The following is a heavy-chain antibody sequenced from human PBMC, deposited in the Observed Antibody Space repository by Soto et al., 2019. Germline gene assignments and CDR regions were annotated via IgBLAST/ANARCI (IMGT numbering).Heavy chain of an antibody. CDR3: AGAAAGNVYYYDYMDV. V-gene: IGHV3-66*01. CDR1: GFTVSSNY. Sequence: EVQLVESGGGLVQPGGSLRLSCAASGFTVSSNYMSWVRQAPGKGLEWVSVIYSGGSTYYAESVKGRFTISRENSKNTLYLQMNSLRAEDTAVYYCAGAAAGNVYYYDYMDVWGKGTTVTVSS. D-gene: IGHD6-13*01. CDR2: IYSGGST. J-gene: IGHJ6*03.